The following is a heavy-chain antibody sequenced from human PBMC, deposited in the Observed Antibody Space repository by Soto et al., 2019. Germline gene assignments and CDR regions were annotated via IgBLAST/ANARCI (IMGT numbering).Heavy chain of an antibody. CDR1: GGTFSSHT. J-gene: IGHJ4*02. CDR3: ARDASTVTMRGWDY. Sequence: QVQLVQSGAEVKKPGSSVKVSCKASGGTFSSHTISWVRQAPGQGLEWMGRIIPILGIANYAQKFQGRVTITADKSTSTAYMELSSLRSEDTAVYYCARDASTVTMRGWDYWGQGTLVTVSS. CDR2: IIPILGIA. D-gene: IGHD4-17*01. V-gene: IGHV1-69*08.